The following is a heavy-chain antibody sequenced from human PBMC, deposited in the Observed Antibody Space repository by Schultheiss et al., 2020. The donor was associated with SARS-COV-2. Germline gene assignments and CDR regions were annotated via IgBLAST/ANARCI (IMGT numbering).Heavy chain of an antibody. J-gene: IGHJ5*02. Sequence: GSLRLSCTVSGGSISSSSYYWGWIRQPPGKGLEWIGSIYYSGSTYYNPSLKSRVTISVDTSKNQFSLKLSSVTAADTAVYYCAREGYDFWSGYPNNWFDPWGQGTLVTVSS. CDR3: AREGYDFWSGYPNNWFDP. CDR1: GGSISSSSYY. CDR2: IYYSGST. D-gene: IGHD3-3*01. V-gene: IGHV4-39*07.